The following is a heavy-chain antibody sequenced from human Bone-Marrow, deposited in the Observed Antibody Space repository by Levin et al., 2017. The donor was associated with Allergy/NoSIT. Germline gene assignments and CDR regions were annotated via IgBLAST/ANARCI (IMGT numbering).Heavy chain of an antibody. J-gene: IGHJ4*02. CDR3: AHGGHDNASNPTLKTTLTLTTDPSKIQVLLQMTHLDPVDTGTYFRAHGGHDYGDYGGVISLHY. CDR1: GFSLNSGGVA. D-gene: IGHD3-9*01. CDR2: IYGDDDK. Sequence: SGPTLVKPTQTLTLTCTFSGFSLNSGGVAVGWVRQSPGKALEWLALIYGDDDKRYTPSLKNRLTLTKHTSKNQVVLTMTNMDPSDTAIYFCAHGGHDNASNPTLKTTLTLTTDPSKIQVLLQMTHLDPVDTGTYFRAHGGHDYGDYGGVISLHYWGQGTLVTVSS. V-gene: IGHV2-5*02.